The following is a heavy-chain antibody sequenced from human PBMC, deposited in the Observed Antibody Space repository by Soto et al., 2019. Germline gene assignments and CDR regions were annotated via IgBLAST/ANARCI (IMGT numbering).Heavy chain of an antibody. Sequence: GESLRLSCAASGFTFSSYSMNWVRQAPGKGLEWVSSISSSSSYIYYADSVKGRFTISRDNAKNSLYLQMNSLRAEDTAVYYCARDGDIVVVPAALSFDYWGQGTLVTVSS. CDR2: ISSSSSYI. J-gene: IGHJ4*02. CDR3: ARDGDIVVVPAALSFDY. D-gene: IGHD2-2*01. V-gene: IGHV3-21*01. CDR1: GFTFSSYS.